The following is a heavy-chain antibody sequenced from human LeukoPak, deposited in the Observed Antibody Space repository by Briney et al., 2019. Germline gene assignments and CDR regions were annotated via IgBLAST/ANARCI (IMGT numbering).Heavy chain of an antibody. V-gene: IGHV3-33*01. CDR3: ARDRLDVYYYGSGSYCDY. J-gene: IGHJ4*02. Sequence: GGSLRLSYAASGFTFSSYGMHWVRQAPGKGLEWVAVIWYDGSNKYYADSVKGRFTISRDNSKNTLYLQMNSLRAEDTAVYYCARDRLDVYYYGSGSYCDYWGQGTLVTVSS. D-gene: IGHD3-10*01. CDR1: GFTFSSYG. CDR2: IWYDGSNK.